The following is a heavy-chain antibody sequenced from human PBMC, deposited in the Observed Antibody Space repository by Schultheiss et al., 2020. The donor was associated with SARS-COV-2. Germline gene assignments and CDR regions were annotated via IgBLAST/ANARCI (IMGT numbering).Heavy chain of an antibody. CDR3: ARTSRDTIFGVVTQFDP. V-gene: IGHV4-31*11. Sequence: SETLSLTCAVSGYSISSGYYWSWIRQHPGKGLEWIGYIYYSGSTYYNPSLKSRVTISVDTSKNQFSPKLSSVTAADTAVYYCARTSRDTIFGVVTQFDPWGQGTLVTVSS. CDR1: GYSISSGYY. D-gene: IGHD3-3*01. J-gene: IGHJ5*02. CDR2: IYYSGST.